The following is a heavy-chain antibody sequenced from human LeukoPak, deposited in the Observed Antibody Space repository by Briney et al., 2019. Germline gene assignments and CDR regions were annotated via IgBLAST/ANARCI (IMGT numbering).Heavy chain of an antibody. CDR2: IYYSGST. D-gene: IGHD3-22*01. Sequence: SQTLSLTCTVSGGSISSGDYYWSWIRQPPGKGLEWIGYIYYSGSTSYNPSLKSRVSMSLDTTKNQFSLKLSSVTAVDTAVYYCARKIDSSGYFSWGQGILVTVSS. V-gene: IGHV4-30-4*01. CDR1: GGSISSGDYY. J-gene: IGHJ4*02. CDR3: ARKIDSSGYFS.